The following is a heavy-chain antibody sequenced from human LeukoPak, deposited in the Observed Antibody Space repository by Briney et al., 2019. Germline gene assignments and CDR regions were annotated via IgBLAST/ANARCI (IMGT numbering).Heavy chain of an antibody. CDR2: ISGSGGST. CDR1: GFTFSDYV. CDR3: APPTGVALYDSSGY. D-gene: IGHD3-22*01. V-gene: IGHV3-23*01. Sequence: GGSLRLSCAAPGFTFSDYVMNWVRQAPGEGLDWVSTISGSGGSTYYADSVKGRFTISRDNSKNTLYLQMNGLRAEDTAIYYCAPPTGVALYDSSGYWGQGTLVTVSS. J-gene: IGHJ4*02.